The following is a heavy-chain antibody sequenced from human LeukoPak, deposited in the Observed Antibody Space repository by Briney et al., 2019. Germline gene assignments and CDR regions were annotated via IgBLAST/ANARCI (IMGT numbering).Heavy chain of an antibody. CDR3: AAGSPYYDSSGYPYYYYYGMDV. CDR2: IVVGSGNT. CDR1: GLTFTSSA. D-gene: IGHD3-22*01. Sequence: GTSVKVTCKASGLTFTSSAMQWVRQARGQRLEWIGWIVVGSGNTNYAQKFQERVTITRDMSTSTAYMELSSLRSEDTAVYYCAAGSPYYDSSGYPYYYYYGMDVWGQGTTVTVSS. J-gene: IGHJ6*02. V-gene: IGHV1-58*02.